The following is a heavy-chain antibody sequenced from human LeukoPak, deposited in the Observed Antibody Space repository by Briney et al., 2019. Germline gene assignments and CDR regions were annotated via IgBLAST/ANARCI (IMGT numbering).Heavy chain of an antibody. CDR3: AKVQGSSSWYSLGS. CDR1: GFTFDNYA. D-gene: IGHD6-13*01. CDR2: ISGGGSST. J-gene: IGHJ5*02. V-gene: IGHV3-43*02. Sequence: GGSLRLSCAASGFTFDNYAMHWVRQAPGKGLEWVSLISGGGSSTSYADSVKGRFTISRDNNKGSLYLQMNSLTTEDTALYYCAKVQGSSSWYSLGSWGQGTLVTVSS.